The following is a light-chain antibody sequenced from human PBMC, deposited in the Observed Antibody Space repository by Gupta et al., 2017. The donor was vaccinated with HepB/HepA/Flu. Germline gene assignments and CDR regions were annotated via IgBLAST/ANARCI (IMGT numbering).Light chain of an antibody. Sequence: DIVLTQSPGTLSLSPGERATLSCRASQSVSSSYLAWYQQRPGQAPRLLIYGASSRATGISDRFSGSGSGTDFTLTISRLEPEDFAVYYCQQDGSSPWTFGQGTKVESK. J-gene: IGKJ1*01. CDR3: QQDGSSPWT. CDR2: GAS. CDR1: QSVSSSY. V-gene: IGKV3-20*01.